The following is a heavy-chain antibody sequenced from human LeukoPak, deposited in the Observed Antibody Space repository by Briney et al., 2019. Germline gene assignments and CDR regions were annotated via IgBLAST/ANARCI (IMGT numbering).Heavy chain of an antibody. CDR1: GFTFSNYA. Sequence: GGSLRLSCVTSGFTFSNYAMSWVRQAPGKGLEWVSDITKSGRDTFYADSVKGRFTISRDNSKNTLYLQMNSLRAEDTAVYYCARGVRPASSGYYFNYYYYGMDVWGQGTTVTVSS. D-gene: IGHD3-22*01. J-gene: IGHJ6*02. CDR2: ITKSGRDT. V-gene: IGHV3-23*01. CDR3: ARGVRPASSGYYFNYYYYGMDV.